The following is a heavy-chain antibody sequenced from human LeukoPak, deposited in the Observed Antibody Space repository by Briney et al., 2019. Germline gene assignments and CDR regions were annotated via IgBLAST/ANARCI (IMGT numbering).Heavy chain of an antibody. CDR2: IYTSGST. CDR3: ARDRGEDWNYGKYYYYYGMDV. J-gene: IGHJ6*02. Sequence: SETLSLTCTVSGGSISSYYWSWIRQPAGKGLEWIGRIYTSGSTNYNSSLKSRVTMSVDTSKNQFSLKLSSVTAADTAVYYCARDRGEDWNYGKYYYYYGMDVWGQGTTATVSS. D-gene: IGHD1-7*01. CDR1: GGSISSYY. V-gene: IGHV4-4*07.